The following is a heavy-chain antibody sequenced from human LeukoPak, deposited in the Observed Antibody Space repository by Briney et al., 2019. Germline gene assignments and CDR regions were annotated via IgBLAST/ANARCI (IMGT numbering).Heavy chain of an antibody. V-gene: IGHV3-23*01. D-gene: IGHD2-2*01. CDR2: ISSTGGTA. Sequence: PGGSLRLSCAASGFTFSSFGMSWVRQAPGKGLEWVSAISSTGGTAYYADSVKGRFTISRDNSKYTLSLQMSSLRAEDTAVYYCAREYCSGTSCPKPYYYYYYMDVWGKGTTVTVSS. CDR3: AREYCSGTSCPKPYYYYYYMDV. J-gene: IGHJ6*03. CDR1: GFTFSSFG.